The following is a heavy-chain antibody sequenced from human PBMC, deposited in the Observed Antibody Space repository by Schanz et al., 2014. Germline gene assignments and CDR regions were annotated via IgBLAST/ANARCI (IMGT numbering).Heavy chain of an antibody. J-gene: IGHJ6*02. Sequence: EADLVESGGGLIQRGESLRLSCSASGFSFSSYSMNWVRQAPGKGLEWVSDISSGSSDANYADSVKGRFTISRDNAKNSLYLQMIRLRAEDTAVYYGAREEGGGRAAAGPRHYYDGMDVWGQGTTVTVSS. CDR2: ISSGSSDA. CDR3: AREEGGGRAAAGPRHYYDGMDV. V-gene: IGHV3-48*04. D-gene: IGHD6-13*01. CDR1: GFSFSSYS.